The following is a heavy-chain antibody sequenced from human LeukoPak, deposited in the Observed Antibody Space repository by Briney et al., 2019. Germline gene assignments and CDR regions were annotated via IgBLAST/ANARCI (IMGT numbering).Heavy chain of an antibody. Sequence: ASVKVSCKASGYTFTSYYMHWVRQAPGQGLEWMGIINPSGGSTSYAQKFQGRVTMTRDTSTSTAYMELSSLRSEDTAVYYCARDGGSDSSGYYQQYYFDYWGQGTLVTVSS. CDR1: GYTFTSYY. J-gene: IGHJ4*02. V-gene: IGHV1-46*01. CDR2: INPSGGST. D-gene: IGHD3-22*01. CDR3: ARDGGSDSSGYYQQYYFDY.